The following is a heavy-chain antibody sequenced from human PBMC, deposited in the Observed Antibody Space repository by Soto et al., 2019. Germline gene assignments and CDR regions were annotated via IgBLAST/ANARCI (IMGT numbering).Heavy chain of an antibody. D-gene: IGHD6-13*01. Sequence: SETLSLTCTVSGGSISSSSYYWGWIRQPPGKGLEWIGSIYYSGSTYYNPSLKSRVTISVDTSKNPFSLKLSSVTAADPAVYYCASCIAAAGTLNYYFDYWGQGTLVTVSS. CDR3: ASCIAAAGTLNYYFDY. CDR2: IYYSGST. V-gene: IGHV4-39*01. J-gene: IGHJ4*02. CDR1: GGSISSSSYY.